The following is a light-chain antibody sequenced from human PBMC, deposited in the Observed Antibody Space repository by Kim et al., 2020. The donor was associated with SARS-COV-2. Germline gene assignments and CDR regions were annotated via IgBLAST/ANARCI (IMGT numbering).Light chain of an antibody. Sequence: EIVMTQFPATLSVSPGERATLSCRASQSVSTNLAWYQQKRGQTPRLLISGASTRATGTPARFSGSGSGTEVTLTISNLQSEDIGVYYCQHYTNWPPAWTFGQGTKVDIK. V-gene: IGKV3-15*01. CDR3: QHYTNWPPAWT. J-gene: IGKJ1*01. CDR2: GAS. CDR1: QSVSTN.